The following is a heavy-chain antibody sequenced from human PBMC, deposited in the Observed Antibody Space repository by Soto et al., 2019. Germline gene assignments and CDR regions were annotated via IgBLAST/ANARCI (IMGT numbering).Heavy chain of an antibody. CDR3: ARDRRVKTYYDFWSGYPGMDV. D-gene: IGHD3-3*01. CDR2: ISAYNGNT. V-gene: IGHV1-18*04. CDR1: GYTFTIYG. Sequence: ASVKVSCKASGYTFTIYGISGVLQSPLQWLDWMGWISAYNGNTNYAQKLQGRVTMTTDTSTGTAYMELRSLRSDDTAVYYCARDRRVKTYYDFWSGYPGMDVWGQGTTVTV. J-gene: IGHJ6*02.